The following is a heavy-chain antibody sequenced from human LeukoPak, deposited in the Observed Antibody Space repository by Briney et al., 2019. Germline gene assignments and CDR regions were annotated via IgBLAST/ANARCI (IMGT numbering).Heavy chain of an antibody. V-gene: IGHV1-8*01. CDR2: MNPNSGNT. Sequence: ASVKVSCKASGYTFTSYDINWVRQATGQGLEWMRWMNPNSGNTGYAQKFQGRVTMTRNTSISTAYMELSSLRSEDTAVYYCARAGYSSGSPRYYYYGMDVWGQGTTVTVSS. CDR1: GYTFTSYD. D-gene: IGHD6-19*01. CDR3: ARAGYSSGSPRYYYYGMDV. J-gene: IGHJ6*02.